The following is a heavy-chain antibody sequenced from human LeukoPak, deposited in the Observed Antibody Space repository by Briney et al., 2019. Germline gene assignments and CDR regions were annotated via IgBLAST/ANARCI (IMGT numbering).Heavy chain of an antibody. CDR3: ARDSGPGAFDI. CDR1: GGSISSGGYY. V-gene: IGHV4-31*03. CDR2: IYYSGST. Sequence: PSETLSLTCTVSGGSISSGGYYWSWIRQHPGKGLEWIGYIYYSGSTYYNPSLKSRVTMSVDTSKNQFSLKLSSVTAADTAVYYCARDSGPGAFDIWGQGTMVTVSS. D-gene: IGHD3-10*01. J-gene: IGHJ3*02.